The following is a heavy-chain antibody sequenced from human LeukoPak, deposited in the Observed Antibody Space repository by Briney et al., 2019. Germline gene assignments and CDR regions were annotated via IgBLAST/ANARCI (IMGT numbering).Heavy chain of an antibody. CDR2: PSHSGAT. J-gene: IGHJ4*02. CDR1: GSSITSVFY. CDR3: ARVGSSNSHYDY. V-gene: IGHV4-38-2*02. D-gene: IGHD3-10*01. Sequence: PSETLSLTCSVSGSSITSVFYLAWIRQAPEGGLEWIGSPSHSGATYYNPSLTSRHSTSVDTSNNRFSLTLTSVTAADTVVYYFARVGSSNSHYDYWGPGTLVTVSS.